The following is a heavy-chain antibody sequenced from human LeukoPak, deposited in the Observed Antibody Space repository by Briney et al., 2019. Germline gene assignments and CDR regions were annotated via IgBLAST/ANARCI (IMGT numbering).Heavy chain of an antibody. CDR1: GFTFSTYG. J-gene: IGHJ4*02. CDR2: IWSDGSNK. CDR3: ARTPGYHYSGYDRFDY. V-gene: IGHV3-33*01. Sequence: GGSLRLSCAASGFTFSTYGMHWVRQAPGKGLEWVTVIWSDGSNKYYADSVKGRFTISRDNSKNTLYLQMNSLRAEDTAVYYCARTPGYHYSGYDRFDYWGQGTLVTVSS. D-gene: IGHD5-12*01.